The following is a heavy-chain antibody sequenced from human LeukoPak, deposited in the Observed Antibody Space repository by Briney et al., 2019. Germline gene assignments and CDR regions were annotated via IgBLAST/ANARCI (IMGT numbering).Heavy chain of an antibody. V-gene: IGHV3-21*01. Sequence: GGSLRLSWAAFGFTFSSYSMNWVRKAPGKGLEGVSSISSSSSYIYYADSVKGRFTISRDNAKNSLYLQMNSLRAEDTAVYYCARWDYGDQFFDYWGQGTLVTVSS. CDR3: ARWDYGDQFFDY. J-gene: IGHJ4*02. D-gene: IGHD4-17*01. CDR2: ISSSSSYI. CDR1: GFTFSSYS.